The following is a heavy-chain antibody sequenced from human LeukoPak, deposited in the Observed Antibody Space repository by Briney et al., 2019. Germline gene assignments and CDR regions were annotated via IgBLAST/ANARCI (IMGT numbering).Heavy chain of an antibody. CDR2: LSFDGTIT. V-gene: IGHV3-30*04. J-gene: IGHJ4*02. D-gene: IGHD3-10*01. CDR3: ARDSTYYYDSGSSGPHYFDF. Sequence: TGGSLRLSCAASGFTFSSYALHWVRQAPGKGLEWVAGLSFDGTITYYADSVKGRFTLSRDNSKNTLLLQLNSLRAEDTAVYYWARDSTYYYDSGSSGPHYFDFWGQGTLVTVSS. CDR1: GFTFSSYA.